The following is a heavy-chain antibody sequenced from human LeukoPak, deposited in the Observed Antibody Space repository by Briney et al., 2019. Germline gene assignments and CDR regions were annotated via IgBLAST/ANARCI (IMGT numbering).Heavy chain of an antibody. J-gene: IGHJ5*02. Sequence: PGGPLRLSCAASGFTFSSYWMRLVRQAPGKGLVWVSRINSDGSSTSYADSVKGRFTISRDNAKNTLYLQMNSLRAEDTAVYYCARGRPYGSGSLSDWFDPWGQGTLVTVSS. CDR3: ARGRPYGSGSLSDWFDP. V-gene: IGHV3-74*01. CDR1: GFTFSSYW. D-gene: IGHD3-10*01. CDR2: INSDGSST.